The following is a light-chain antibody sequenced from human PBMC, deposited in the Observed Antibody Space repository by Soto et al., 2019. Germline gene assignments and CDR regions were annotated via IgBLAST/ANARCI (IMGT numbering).Light chain of an antibody. J-gene: IGKJ4*01. CDR3: QQCYRSPLT. Sequence: PGERATLSCRASQSISSSYLVWYQQKPGQAPRLLIYGASSRATGVPVRFSGIGSGTDFTLTISRLEPEDFAVYYGQQCYRSPLTFGGGTKVEIK. V-gene: IGKV3-20*01. CDR1: QSISSSY. CDR2: GAS.